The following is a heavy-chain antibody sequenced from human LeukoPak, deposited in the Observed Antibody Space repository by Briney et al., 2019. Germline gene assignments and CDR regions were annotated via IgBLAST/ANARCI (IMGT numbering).Heavy chain of an antibody. CDR3: ARAPRGNSGYCSSTSCTDHRYNWFDP. Sequence: ASVKVSCKASGYTFTSYAIHWVRQAPGQRLEWMGWISAGNGNTKYSQKFQSRVTITRDTSASTAYMEVSSLRSEDTAVYYCARAPRGNSGYCSSTSCTDHRYNWFDPWGQGTLVTVSS. V-gene: IGHV1-3*01. D-gene: IGHD2-2*01. CDR1: GYTFTSYA. J-gene: IGHJ5*02. CDR2: ISAGNGNT.